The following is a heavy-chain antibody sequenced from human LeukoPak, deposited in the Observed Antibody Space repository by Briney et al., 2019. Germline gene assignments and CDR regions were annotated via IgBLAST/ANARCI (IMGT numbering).Heavy chain of an antibody. CDR1: GYTFTDYY. CDR2: INPNSGGT. CDR3: ARDLRRSGYSHNSYHYMDV. J-gene: IGHJ6*03. D-gene: IGHD5-18*01. Sequence: GASVKVSCKASGYTFTDYYMHWVRQAPGQGLEWMGWINPNSGGTNYAQRFQGRLTMTRDTSISTAYMELSRLRSDDTAVYYCARDLRRSGYSHNSYHYMDVWGKGTTVTVSS. V-gene: IGHV1-2*02.